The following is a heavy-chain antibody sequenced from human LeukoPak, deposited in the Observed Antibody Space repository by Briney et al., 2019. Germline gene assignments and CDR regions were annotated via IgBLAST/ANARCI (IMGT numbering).Heavy chain of an antibody. J-gene: IGHJ3*01. CDR2: IWSHGNRK. Sequence: PGRSLTLSCIPSGFSSSSYGMHWVRQAPGKGLEWVAVIWSHGNRKHHSDSVEGRFAISRDNSKNILYLQMNNLRAEDTALYYCARDSAADDNDFDVWGQGTMVTVSS. CDR1: GFSSSSYG. D-gene: IGHD6-25*01. CDR3: ARDSAADDNDFDV. V-gene: IGHV3-33*01.